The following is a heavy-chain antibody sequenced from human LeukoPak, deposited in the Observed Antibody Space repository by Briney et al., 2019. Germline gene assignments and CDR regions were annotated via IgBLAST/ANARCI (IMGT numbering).Heavy chain of an antibody. D-gene: IGHD2-2*01. V-gene: IGHV3-23*01. Sequence: GGSLRLSCAASGSSLSSHAMSWVRQSPGKGLEWVPAINRSGGSTYYADCRKGRFTISRDNSKNTLHLQANSLRAGDTAVYYCAKTLGHCSSTSCYVYFDYWGQGTLVTVSS. CDR1: GSSLSSHA. CDR2: INRSGGST. CDR3: AKTLGHCSSTSCYVYFDY. J-gene: IGHJ4*02.